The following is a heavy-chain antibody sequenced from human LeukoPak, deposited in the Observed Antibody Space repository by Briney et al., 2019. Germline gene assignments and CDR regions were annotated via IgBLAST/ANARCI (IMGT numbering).Heavy chain of an antibody. CDR3: ARLPLLWWGGKNWFDP. D-gene: IGHD2-21*01. Sequence: EASVKVSCKASGYTFTSYGISWVRQAPGQGLEWMGWISAYNGNTNYAQKLQGRVTMTTDTSTSTAYMELRSLRSDDTAVYYCARLPLLWWGGKNWFDPWGQGTLVTVSS. V-gene: IGHV1-18*01. J-gene: IGHJ5*02. CDR1: GYTFTSYG. CDR2: ISAYNGNT.